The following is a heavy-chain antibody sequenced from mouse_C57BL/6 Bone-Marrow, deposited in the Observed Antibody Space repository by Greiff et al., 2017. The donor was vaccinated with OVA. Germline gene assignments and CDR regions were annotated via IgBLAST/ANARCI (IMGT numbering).Heavy chain of an antibody. V-gene: IGHV1-64*01. J-gene: IGHJ2*01. CDR3: ARPYYGSSYVFDY. D-gene: IGHD1-1*01. Sequence: QVQLQQSGAELVKPGASVKLSCKASGYTFTSYWMHWVKQRPGQGLEWIGMIHPNSGSTNYNEKFKSKATLTVDKSSSTAYMQLSSLTSEDSAVYYCARPYYGSSYVFDYWGQGTTLTVSS. CDR2: IHPNSGST. CDR1: GYTFTSYW.